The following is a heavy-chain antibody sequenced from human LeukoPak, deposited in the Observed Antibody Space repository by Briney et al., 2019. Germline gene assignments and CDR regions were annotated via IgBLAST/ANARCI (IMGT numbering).Heavy chain of an antibody. CDR3: ARERREFFDY. J-gene: IGHJ4*02. D-gene: IGHD3-10*01. CDR2: INPNSGGT. V-gene: IGHV1-2*02. CDR1: GYTFTDYY. Sequence: ASVKVSCKASGYTFTDYYVHWVRQAPGQGLEWMGWINPNSGGTKYVQNFQGRVTMTRDTSISTAYMELSRLRSDDTAVYYCARERREFFDYWGQGTLVTVSS.